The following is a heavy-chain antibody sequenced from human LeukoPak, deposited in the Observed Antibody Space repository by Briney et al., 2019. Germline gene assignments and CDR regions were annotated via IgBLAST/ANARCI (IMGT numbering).Heavy chain of an antibody. CDR1: GYTFTGYY. J-gene: IGHJ6*03. CDR3: ARDQVPAAMGYYYYYMDV. Sequence: GASVKVSCKASGYTFTGYYMHWVRQAPGQGLEWMGWINPNSGGTNYAQKFQGRVTMTRDTSISTAYMELSRLRSDDTAVYYCARDQVPAAMGYYYYYMDVWGKGTTVTISS. V-gene: IGHV1-2*02. D-gene: IGHD2-2*01. CDR2: INPNSGGT.